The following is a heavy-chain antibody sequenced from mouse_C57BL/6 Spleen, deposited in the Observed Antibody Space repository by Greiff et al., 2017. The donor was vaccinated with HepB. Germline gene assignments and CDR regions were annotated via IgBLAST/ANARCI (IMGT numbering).Heavy chain of an antibody. CDR1: GYTFTGYW. Sequence: QVQLQQSGAELMKPGASVKLSCKATGYTFTGYWIEWVKQRPGHGLEWIGEILPGSGSTNYNEKFKGKATFTADTSSNTAYMQLSSLTTEDSAFYYCASQGVIYYGSGYAWFAYWGQGTLVTVSA. CDR2: ILPGSGST. J-gene: IGHJ3*01. V-gene: IGHV1-9*01. D-gene: IGHD1-1*01. CDR3: ASQGVIYYGSGYAWFAY.